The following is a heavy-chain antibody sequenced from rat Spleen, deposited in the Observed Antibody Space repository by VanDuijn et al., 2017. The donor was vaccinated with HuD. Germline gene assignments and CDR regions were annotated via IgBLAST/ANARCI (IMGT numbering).Heavy chain of an antibody. CDR1: GFTFNNYG. V-gene: IGHV5-29*01. D-gene: IGHD1-9*01. CDR2: ISYDGITT. CDR3: AREGTYYGDYFDY. J-gene: IGHJ2*01. Sequence: EVQLVESGGGLVQPGRSLKLSCAASGFTFNNYGMAWVRQAPTKGLEWVAAISYDGITTYYRDSVRGRFTISSDNAKTTLYLRMGSLRSEDTATYYCAREGTYYGDYFDYWGQGVMVTVSS.